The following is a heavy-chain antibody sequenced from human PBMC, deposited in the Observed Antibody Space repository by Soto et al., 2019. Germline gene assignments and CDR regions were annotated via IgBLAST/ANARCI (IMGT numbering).Heavy chain of an antibody. CDR2: ISAYNGNT. D-gene: IGHD3-22*01. J-gene: IGHJ4*02. Sequence: ASVKVSCKASGYTFTSYGISWVRQAPGQGLEWMGWISAYNGNTNYAQKLQGRVTMTTDTSTSTAYMELGSLRSDDTAVYYCARDAPYYYDSSGYYPFDYWGQGTLVTVSS. CDR1: GYTFTSYG. V-gene: IGHV1-18*01. CDR3: ARDAPYYYDSSGYYPFDY.